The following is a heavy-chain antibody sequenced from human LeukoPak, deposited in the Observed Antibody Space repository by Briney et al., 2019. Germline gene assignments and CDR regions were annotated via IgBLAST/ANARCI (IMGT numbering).Heavy chain of an antibody. Sequence: PGGSLRLSCAASGFTFSSYAMSWVRQAPGKGLEWVSAISGSGGSTYYADSVKGRFTISRDNSKSTLYLQMNSLRAEDTAVYYCAKDQRQWLVGWYFDLWGRGTLVTVSS. CDR1: GFTFSSYA. J-gene: IGHJ2*01. CDR3: AKDQRQWLVGWYFDL. D-gene: IGHD6-19*01. CDR2: ISGSGGST. V-gene: IGHV3-23*01.